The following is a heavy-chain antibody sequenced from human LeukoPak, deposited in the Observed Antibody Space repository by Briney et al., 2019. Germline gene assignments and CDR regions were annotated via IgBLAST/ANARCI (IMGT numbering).Heavy chain of an antibody. J-gene: IGHJ4*02. CDR3: ARDPPFIIGPPFFDY. Sequence: GGSLRLSCAASGFTFSSYSMNWVRQAPGKGLEWVSSISTSSTYIYYADSVKGRFTISRDNAKNSLYLQMNSLRAEDTAVYYCARDPPFIIGPPFFDYWGQGTLVTVSS. V-gene: IGHV3-21*01. CDR2: ISTSSTYI. CDR1: GFTFSSYS. D-gene: IGHD1-20*01.